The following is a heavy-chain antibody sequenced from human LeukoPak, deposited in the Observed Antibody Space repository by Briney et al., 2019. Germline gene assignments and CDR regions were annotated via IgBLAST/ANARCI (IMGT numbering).Heavy chain of an antibody. V-gene: IGHV3-30*02. Sequence: PGGSLRLSCAASGFTFCSYGMHWVRQAPGKGLEWVAFIRYDGSNKYYADSVKGRFTISRDNSKNTLYLQMNSLRAEDTAVYYCTTRTHSGNYIGYFDYWGQGTLVTVSS. CDR2: IRYDGSNK. CDR3: TTRTHSGNYIGYFDY. D-gene: IGHD1-26*01. CDR1: GFTFCSYG. J-gene: IGHJ4*02.